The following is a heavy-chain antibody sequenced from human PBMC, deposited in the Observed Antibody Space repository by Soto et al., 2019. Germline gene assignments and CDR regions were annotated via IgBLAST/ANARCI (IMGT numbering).Heavy chain of an antibody. CDR1: GGSISSYY. CDR2: IYYSGST. Sequence: SETLSLTCTVSGGSISSYYGSWIRQPPGKGLEWIGYIYYSGSTNYNPSLKSRVTISVDTSKNQFSLKLSSVTAADTAVYYCAREFGDSGYDYGAFDIWGQGTMVTVSS. CDR3: AREFGDSGYDYGAFDI. J-gene: IGHJ3*02. V-gene: IGHV4-59*01. D-gene: IGHD5-12*01.